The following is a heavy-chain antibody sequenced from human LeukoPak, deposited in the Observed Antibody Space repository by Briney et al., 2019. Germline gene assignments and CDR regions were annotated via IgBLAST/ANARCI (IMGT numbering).Heavy chain of an antibody. V-gene: IGHV1-69*02. D-gene: IGHD5-18*01. CDR3: ARSTYSYDQFDY. Sequence: SVKVSCKASGGTFSSYTISWVRQAPGQGLEWMGRIIPILGIASYAQKFQGRVTMTRDTSTSTVYMELSSLRSEDTAVYYCARSTYSYDQFDYWGQGTLVTVSS. J-gene: IGHJ4*02. CDR2: IIPILGIA. CDR1: GGTFSSYT.